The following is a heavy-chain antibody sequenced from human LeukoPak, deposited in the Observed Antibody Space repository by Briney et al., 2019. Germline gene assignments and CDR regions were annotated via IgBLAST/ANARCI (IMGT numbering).Heavy chain of an antibody. CDR1: GGSISSSNW. CDR3: ARDLAFNWNYQGAFDI. V-gene: IGHV4-4*02. Sequence: PSGTLSLTCAVSGGSISSSNWWSWVRQPPGKGLEWIGEIYHCGSTNYNPSLKSRVTISVDKSKNQFSLKLSSVTAADTAVYYCARDLAFNWNYQGAFDIWGQGTMVTVSS. J-gene: IGHJ3*02. CDR2: IYHCGST. D-gene: IGHD1-7*01.